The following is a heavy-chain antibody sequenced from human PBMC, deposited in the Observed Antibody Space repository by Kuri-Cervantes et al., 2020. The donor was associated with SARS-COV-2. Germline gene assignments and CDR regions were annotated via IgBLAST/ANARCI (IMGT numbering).Heavy chain of an antibody. CDR1: GFTFSSYG. J-gene: IGHJ6*02. V-gene: IGHV3-23*01. CDR2: ISGSGGST. D-gene: IGHD3-3*01. Sequence: GESLKISCAASGFTFSSYGMHWVRQAPGKGLEWVSAISGSGGSTYYADSVKGRFTISRDNSKNTLYLQMNSLRAEDTAVYYCARGDLEWLLSHYYYGMDVWGQGTTVTVSS. CDR3: ARGDLEWLLSHYYYGMDV.